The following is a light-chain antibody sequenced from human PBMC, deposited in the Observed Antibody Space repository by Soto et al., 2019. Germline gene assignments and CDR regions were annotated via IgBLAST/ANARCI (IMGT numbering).Light chain of an antibody. J-gene: IGLJ1*01. CDR2: ENN. V-gene: IGLV1-40*01. CDR1: SSNIGAGYE. Sequence: QAVVTQPPSVSEAPGQRVTISCTGSSSNIGAGYEAHWYQQVPGTAPKLLIYENNNRPSGVPDRFSGSKSGTSASLAITGLQAEDEDEYYCQSYDISLSGYVFGTGTKLTVL. CDR3: QSYDISLSGYV.